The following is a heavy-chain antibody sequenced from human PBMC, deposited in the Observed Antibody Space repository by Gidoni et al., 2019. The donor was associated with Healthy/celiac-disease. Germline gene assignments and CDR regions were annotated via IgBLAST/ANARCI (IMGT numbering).Heavy chain of an antibody. D-gene: IGHD6-19*01. CDR3: ARDLGYSSGWYNY. J-gene: IGHJ4*02. CDR1: GGTFSSYA. V-gene: IGHV1-69*06. Sequence: QVQLVQSGAAVKKPGSSVKVSCKASGGTFSSYAISWVRQAPGQGLEWMGGMIPIFGTANYAQKFQGRVTITADKSTSTAYMEMSSLRSEDTAVYYCARDLGYSSGWYNYWGQGTLVTVSS. CDR2: MIPIFGTA.